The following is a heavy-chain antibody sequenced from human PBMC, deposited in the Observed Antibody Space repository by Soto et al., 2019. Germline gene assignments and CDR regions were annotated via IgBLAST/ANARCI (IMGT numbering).Heavy chain of an antibody. V-gene: IGHV3-30*18. J-gene: IGHJ6*02. CDR3: AKDYYGSGYNYYYGIDV. Sequence: GRSLRLSXAPSGFTFSSYGMHCVRQAPGKGLEWVAVISYDGSNKYYADSVKGRFTISRDNSKNTLYLQMNSLRAEDTAVYYCAKDYYGSGYNYYYGIDVWGQGTTVTVSS. CDR1: GFTFSSYG. CDR2: ISYDGSNK. D-gene: IGHD3-10*01.